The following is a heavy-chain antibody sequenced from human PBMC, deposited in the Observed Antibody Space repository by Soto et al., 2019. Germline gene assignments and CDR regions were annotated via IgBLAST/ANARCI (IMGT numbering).Heavy chain of an antibody. J-gene: IGHJ4*02. D-gene: IGHD3-9*01. CDR3: ARLASGFDLDYFDY. CDR2: IYYSGST. CDR1: GGSISSSSYY. V-gene: IGHV4-39*01. Sequence: SETLSLTCTVSGGSISSSSYYWGWIRQPPGKGLEWIGSIYYSGSTYYNPSLKSRVTISVDTSKNQFSLKLSSVTAADTAVYYCARLASGFDLDYFDYWGQGTLVTVSS.